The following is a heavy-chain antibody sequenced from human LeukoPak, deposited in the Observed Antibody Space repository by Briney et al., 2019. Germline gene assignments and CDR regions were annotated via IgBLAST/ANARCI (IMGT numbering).Heavy chain of an antibody. CDR1: GGSFSGYY. CDR3: ARGWLSVSLDAFDI. Sequence: ASDTLSLTCAVYGGSFSGYYWSWIRQPPGKGLEWIGEINHSGSTNYNPSLKSRVIISVDTSKNQFSLKLSSVTAADTAVYYCARGWLSVSLDAFDIWGQGTMVTVSS. CDR2: INHSGST. D-gene: IGHD3-9*01. J-gene: IGHJ3*02. V-gene: IGHV4-34*01.